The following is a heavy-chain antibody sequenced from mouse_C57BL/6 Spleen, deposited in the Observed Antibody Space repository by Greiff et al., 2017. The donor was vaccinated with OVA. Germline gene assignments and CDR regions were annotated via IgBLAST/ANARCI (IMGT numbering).Heavy chain of an antibody. CDR3: TRELTGTRYFDY. J-gene: IGHJ2*01. CDR1: GFTFSSYA. D-gene: IGHD4-1*01. Sequence: EVMLVESGAGLVKPGGSLKLSCAASGFTFSSYAMSWVRQTPEKRLEWVAYISSGGDYIYYADTVKGRCTISRDNARNTLYLQLSSLKSEDTAMYYCTRELTGTRYFDYWGQGTTLTVSS. CDR2: ISSGGDYI. V-gene: IGHV5-9-1*02.